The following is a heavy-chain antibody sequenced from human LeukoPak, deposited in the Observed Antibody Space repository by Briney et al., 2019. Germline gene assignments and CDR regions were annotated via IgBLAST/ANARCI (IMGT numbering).Heavy chain of an antibody. V-gene: IGHV3-30*18. CDR3: AKNSYYYDSSGYYSYNWFDP. CDR2: ISYDGSNK. J-gene: IGHJ5*02. Sequence: GGSLRLSCAASGFTFSSYGMHWVRQAPGKGLEWVAIISYDGSNKYYADSVKGRFTISRDNSKNTLYLQMNSLRAEDTAVYYCAKNSYYYDSSGYYSYNWFDPWGQGTLVTVSS. CDR1: GFTFSSYG. D-gene: IGHD3-22*01.